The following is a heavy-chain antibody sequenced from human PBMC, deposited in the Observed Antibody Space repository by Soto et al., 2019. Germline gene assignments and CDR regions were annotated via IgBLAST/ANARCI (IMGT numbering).Heavy chain of an antibody. J-gene: IGHJ4*02. Sequence: QVQLVQSGAEVKTPGSSLKVSCKVSGSRFSNYVISWGRQAPGHGLEWLGRIIPIFNSTKYAQNFQGRVTITEDKSTSTASLELSSLRSDDTAVYYCAREGRGKKAGYNGLVSLGYWGQGTLVTVSS. V-gene: IGHV1-69*06. CDR2: IIPIFNST. CDR3: AREGRGKKAGYNGLVSLGY. CDR1: GSRFSNYV. D-gene: IGHD2-2*02.